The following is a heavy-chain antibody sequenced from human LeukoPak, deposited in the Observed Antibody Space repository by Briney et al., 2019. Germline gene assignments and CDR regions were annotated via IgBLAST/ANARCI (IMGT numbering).Heavy chain of an antibody. CDR3: AKTTLAVAGNFDY. Sequence: QPGRSLRLSCAASGFTFSSYGMHWVRQAPGKGLELVAFTSYDGINKYYVDSVKGRFTISRDNSKNTLYLQMNSLRAEDTAVYFCAKTTLAVAGNFDYWGQGTLVTVSS. J-gene: IGHJ4*02. CDR1: GFTFSSYG. CDR2: TSYDGINK. D-gene: IGHD6-19*01. V-gene: IGHV3-30*18.